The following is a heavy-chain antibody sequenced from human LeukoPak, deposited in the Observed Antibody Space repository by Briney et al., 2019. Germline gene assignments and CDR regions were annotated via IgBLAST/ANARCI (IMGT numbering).Heavy chain of an antibody. CDR2: IRYDGSNK. J-gene: IGHJ4*02. D-gene: IGHD3-10*01. CDR1: GFTFSSYG. Sequence: PGGSLRLSCAASGFTFSSYGMHWVRQAPGKGLEWVAFIRYDGSNKYYADSVKGRFTISRDNSKNTLYLQMNSLRAEDTAVYYCAKDSIWFGELSAVFDYWGQGTLVTVSS. CDR3: AKDSIWFGELSAVFDY. V-gene: IGHV3-30*02.